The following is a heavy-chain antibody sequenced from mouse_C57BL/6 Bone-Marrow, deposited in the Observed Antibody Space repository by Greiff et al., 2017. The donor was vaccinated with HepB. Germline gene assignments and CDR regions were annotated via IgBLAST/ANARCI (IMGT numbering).Heavy chain of an antibody. CDR1: GFTFSSYG. D-gene: IGHD1-1*01. V-gene: IGHV5-6*01. CDR2: ISSGGSYT. J-gene: IGHJ2*01. Sequence: EVQLVESGGDLVKPGGSLKLSCAASGFTFSSYGMSWVRQTPDKRLEWVATISSGGSYTYYPDSVKGRFTISRDNAKNTLYLQMSSLKSEDTAMYYCARLNYYGSPPFDYWGQGTTRTVSS. CDR3: ARLNYYGSPPFDY.